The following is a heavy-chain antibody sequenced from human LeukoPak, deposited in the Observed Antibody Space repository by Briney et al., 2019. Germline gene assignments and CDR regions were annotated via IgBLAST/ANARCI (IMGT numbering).Heavy chain of an antibody. CDR3: AKRGHYSINWYHYFDY. CDR1: GFTFTTYG. D-gene: IGHD6-13*01. Sequence: SLRLSCAASGFTFTTYGLHWVRQAPGKGLEWVAAIASNGGSEYYADSVKGRFTISRDNSKNTLFLQMNSLRPDDTAVYYCAKRGHYSINWYHYFDYWGQGTLVTVSS. V-gene: IGHV3-30*18. J-gene: IGHJ4*02. CDR2: IASNGGSE.